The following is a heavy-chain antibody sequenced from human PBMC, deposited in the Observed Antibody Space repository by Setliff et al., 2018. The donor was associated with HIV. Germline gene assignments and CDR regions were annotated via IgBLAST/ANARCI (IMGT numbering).Heavy chain of an antibody. V-gene: IGHV1-2*02. J-gene: IGHJ4*01. Sequence: ASVKVSCKASGYTFTSYYMHWVRQAPGQGLEWMGWINPHSGDTNYAQKFQDRVTMTRDTSVNIAYMQLSRLRSEDTAVYYCARNQGDSSGWYAGDYWGHGTLVTVSS. D-gene: IGHD6-19*01. CDR1: GYTFTSYY. CDR3: ARNQGDSSGWYAGDY. CDR2: INPHSGDT.